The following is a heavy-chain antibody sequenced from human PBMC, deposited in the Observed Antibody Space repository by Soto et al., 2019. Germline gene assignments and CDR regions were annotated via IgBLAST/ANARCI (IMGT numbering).Heavy chain of an antibody. Sequence: QVQLVQSGAEVKKPGASVKVSCKASGYTFTSYDINWVRQATGQGLEWMGWMNPNSGNTGYAQKFQGRVTMTRNTSISTAYMELSSLISEDTAVYYCARRSGPNYYYGMDVWGQGTTVTVSS. CDR1: GYTFTSYD. J-gene: IGHJ6*02. V-gene: IGHV1-8*01. CDR2: MNPNSGNT. D-gene: IGHD3-3*01. CDR3: ARRSGPNYYYGMDV.